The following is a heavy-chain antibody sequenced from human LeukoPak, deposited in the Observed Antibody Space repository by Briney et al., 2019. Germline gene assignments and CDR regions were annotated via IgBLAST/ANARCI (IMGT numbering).Heavy chain of an antibody. J-gene: IGHJ5*02. CDR1: GGSISSSCYY. Sequence: PSETLSLTCTVSGGSISSSCYYWGWIRQPPGKGLEWIGSIDYSGSTYYTPSLKSRVTISVDTSKNQFSLRLSSVTAADTAVYYCARRVGDNWFDPWGQGTLVTVSS. CDR2: IDYSGST. CDR3: ARRVGDNWFDP. V-gene: IGHV4-39*01.